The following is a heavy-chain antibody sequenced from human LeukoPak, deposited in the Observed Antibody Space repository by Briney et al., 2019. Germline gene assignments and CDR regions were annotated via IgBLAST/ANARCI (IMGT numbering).Heavy chain of an antibody. CDR2: IYYSGNT. Sequence: SETLSLTCTVSGDPISSSYWSWIRQPPGKGLEWIGYIYYSGNTNYNPSLKSRVTISVDTSRNRFSLKLSSVTAADTAVYYCARHRNFFDYWGQGILVTVSS. D-gene: IGHD2/OR15-2a*01. V-gene: IGHV4-59*01. CDR1: GDPISSSY. J-gene: IGHJ4*02. CDR3: ARHRNFFDY.